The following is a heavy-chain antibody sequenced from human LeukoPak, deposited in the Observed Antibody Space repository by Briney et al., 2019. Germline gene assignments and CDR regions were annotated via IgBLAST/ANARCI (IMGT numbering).Heavy chain of an antibody. CDR1: GLTFSSYW. V-gene: IGHV3-7*01. J-gene: IGHJ4*02. CDR2: IKQDGSEK. Sequence: PGGSLRLSCAASGLTFSSYWMSWVRQAPGKGLEWVANIKQDGSEKYYVDSVKGRFTISRDNAKNSMYLQMNSLRAEDTAVYYCARRGSYSDYWGQGTLVTVSS. CDR3: ARRGSYSDY. D-gene: IGHD1-26*01.